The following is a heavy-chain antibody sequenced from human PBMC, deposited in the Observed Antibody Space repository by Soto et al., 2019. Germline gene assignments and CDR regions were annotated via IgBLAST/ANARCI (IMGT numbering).Heavy chain of an antibody. Sequence: GESLKISCKGSGYSFTSYWISWVRQMPGKGLEWMGRIDPSDSYTNYSPSFQGRVTISADKSISTAYLQWSSLKASDTAMYYCESIIQGSGHKRYYYGMDVWGQGTTVTVSS. CDR1: GYSFTSYW. CDR2: IDPSDSYT. V-gene: IGHV5-10-1*01. J-gene: IGHJ6*02. D-gene: IGHD1-26*01. CDR3: ESIIQGSGHKRYYYGMDV.